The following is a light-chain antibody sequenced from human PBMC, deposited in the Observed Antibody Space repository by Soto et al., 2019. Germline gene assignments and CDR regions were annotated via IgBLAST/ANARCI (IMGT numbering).Light chain of an antibody. J-gene: IGKJ1*01. CDR3: QQYNNWPRT. V-gene: IGKV3-15*01. CDR1: QSVSSN. CDR2: GAS. Sequence: EIVMTQSPAPLSVFPGERATLSCMASQSVSSNLAWYQQKPGQAPRLLIYGASTRATGIPARFSGSGSGTECTLTISSLQSEDVAVYYCQQYNNWPRTFGQGTKVDIK.